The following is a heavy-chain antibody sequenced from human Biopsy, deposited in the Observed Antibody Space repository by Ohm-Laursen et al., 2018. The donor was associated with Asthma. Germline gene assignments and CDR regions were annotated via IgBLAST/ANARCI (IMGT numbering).Heavy chain of an antibody. CDR2: ISSDGHNK. CDR1: GFVFSQSG. V-gene: IGHV3-30*03. D-gene: IGHD4-23*01. Sequence: SLRLSCSAFGFVFSQSGMHWVRQAPGKGLEWVALISSDGHNKYYKDSVKGRFTISRDNSKLRLYLEINSLRVEDSAVYYCARESGQDSGGTGAFDRWGQGMMVAVSS. J-gene: IGHJ3*02. CDR3: ARESGQDSGGTGAFDR.